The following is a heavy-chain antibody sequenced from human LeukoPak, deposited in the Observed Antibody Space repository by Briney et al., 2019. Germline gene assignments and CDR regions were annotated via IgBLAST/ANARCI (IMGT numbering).Heavy chain of an antibody. Sequence: SQTLSLTCAISGDSVSSTRAAWNCIRQSPSRGLEWLGRTYYRSKWYNDYAVSVKSRITINPDTSKNQFSLQLNSVTPEDTAVYYCARERITMVRGLYYYYYGMDVWGQGTTVTVSS. CDR1: GDSVSSTRAA. V-gene: IGHV6-1*01. D-gene: IGHD3-10*01. J-gene: IGHJ6*02. CDR2: TYYRSKWYN. CDR3: ARERITMVRGLYYYYYGMDV.